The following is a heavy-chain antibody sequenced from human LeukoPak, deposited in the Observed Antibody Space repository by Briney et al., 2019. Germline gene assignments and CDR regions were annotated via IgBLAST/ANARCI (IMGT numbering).Heavy chain of an antibody. Sequence: SETLSLTCTVSGGSISTYYWGWIRQPPGKGLEWIGSIYYSGSTYYNPSLKSRVTISVDTSKNQSSLKLSSVTAADTAVYYCARDVILAAAGTWYYYYYMDVWGKGTTVTVSS. D-gene: IGHD6-13*01. CDR3: ARDVILAAAGTWYYYYYMDV. CDR2: IYYSGST. J-gene: IGHJ6*03. V-gene: IGHV4-39*07. CDR1: GGSISTYY.